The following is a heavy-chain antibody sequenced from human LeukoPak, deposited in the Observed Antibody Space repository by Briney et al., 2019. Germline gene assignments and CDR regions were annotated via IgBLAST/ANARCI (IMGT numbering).Heavy chain of an antibody. CDR3: ARFSHGIAP. D-gene: IGHD6-13*01. CDR2: INHSGST. V-gene: IGHV4-34*01. CDR1: GGSFSGYY. Sequence: PSETLSLTCAVYGGSFSGYYWSWIRQPPGKGLEWIGEINHSGSTNYNPSLKSRVTISVDTSKNQFSLKLSSVTAADTAVYYCARFSHGIAPWGQGTLITVSS. J-gene: IGHJ5*02.